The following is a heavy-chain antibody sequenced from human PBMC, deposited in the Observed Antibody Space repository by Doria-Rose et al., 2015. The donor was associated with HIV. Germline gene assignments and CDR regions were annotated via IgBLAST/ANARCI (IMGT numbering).Heavy chain of an antibody. CDR1: GVSLSSPGMG. J-gene: IGHJ4*02. D-gene: IGHD6-13*01. CDR3: ARIKSSRWYHKYYFDF. Sequence: SGPVLVKPTETLTPTCTVSGVSLSSPGMGVSWIRQPPGKALEWLANIFSDDERSYKPSLKSRLTISRATCKSQVVLTMTDMDPVDTATYYCARIKSSRWYHKYYFDFWGQGTLVIVSA. CDR2: IFSDDER. V-gene: IGHV2-26*01.